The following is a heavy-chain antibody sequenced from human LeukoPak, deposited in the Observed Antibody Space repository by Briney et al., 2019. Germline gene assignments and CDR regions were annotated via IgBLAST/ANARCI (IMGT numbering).Heavy chain of an antibody. CDR1: GFTFSSYW. D-gene: IGHD3-10*01. J-gene: IGHJ4*02. CDR2: IKQDGSEK. CDR3: ARSNGSGNYHPFDD. Sequence: GGSLRLSCAASGFTFSSYWMTWVRQAPGKGLEWVANIKQDGSEKHYVDSVEGRFTISRDNAKKSLHLQMNSLRADDTAVYYCARSNGSGNYHPFDDWGQGTLVTVSS. V-gene: IGHV3-7*05.